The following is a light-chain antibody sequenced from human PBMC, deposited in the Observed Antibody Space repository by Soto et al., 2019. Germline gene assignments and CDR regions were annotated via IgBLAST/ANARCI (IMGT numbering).Light chain of an antibody. J-gene: IGLJ2*01. CDR3: QAWDGGTVV. V-gene: IGLV3-1*01. CDR2: QDT. CDR1: KLGDKY. Sequence: SYELTQPPSMSVSPGQTVTIACSGDKLGDKYVCWYQQKSGESPILVIYQDTKRPSGIPERFSGSNSGSTATLTISGTQSIDEADYYCQAWDGGTVVFGGGTKVTVL.